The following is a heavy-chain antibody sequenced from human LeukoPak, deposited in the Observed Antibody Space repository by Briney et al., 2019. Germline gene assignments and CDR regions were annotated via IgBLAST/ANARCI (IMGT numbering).Heavy chain of an antibody. Sequence: PGGSLRLSCAASGFTFSSYSMNWVRQAPGKGREWVSSISSSSSYIYYADSVKGRFTISRDNAKNSLYLQMNSLRAEDTAVYYCARRRVRWQPPKIDYWGQGTLVTVSS. V-gene: IGHV3-21*01. CDR1: GFTFSSYS. CDR3: ARRRVRWQPPKIDY. CDR2: ISSSSSYI. J-gene: IGHJ4*02. D-gene: IGHD5-24*01.